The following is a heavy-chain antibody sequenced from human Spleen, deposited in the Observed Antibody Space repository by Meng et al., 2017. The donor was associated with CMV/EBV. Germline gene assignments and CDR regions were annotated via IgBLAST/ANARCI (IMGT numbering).Heavy chain of an antibody. CDR1: GFTFSSYW. D-gene: IGHD2-2*01. J-gene: IGHJ6*02. CDR2: INSDGSST. V-gene: IGHV3-74*01. CDR3: ARNLVLPAAIQYYYRNYGMDV. Sequence: GESLKISCAASGFTFSSYWMHWVRQAPGKGLVWVSRINSDGSSTSYADSVKGRFTISRDNAKNTLSLQMNSLRVDDTAAYYCARNLVLPAAIQYYYRNYGMDVWGQGTTVTVSS.